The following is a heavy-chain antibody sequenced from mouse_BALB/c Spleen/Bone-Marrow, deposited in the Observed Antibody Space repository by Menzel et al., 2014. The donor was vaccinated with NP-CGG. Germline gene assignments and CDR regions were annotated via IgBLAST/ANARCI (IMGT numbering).Heavy chain of an antibody. CDR2: IYPGDGDT. CDR1: GYAFSSSW. D-gene: IGHD3-3*01. Sequence: VQLQQSGPELVKPGASVKISCKASGYAFSSSWMNWVKRRPGQGLEWIGRIYPGDGDTNYNGKFKGKATLTADKSSSTAYMQLSSLTSVDSAVYFCARGGLGLDYWGQGTTLTGSS. CDR3: ARGGLGLDY. J-gene: IGHJ2*01. V-gene: IGHV1-82*01.